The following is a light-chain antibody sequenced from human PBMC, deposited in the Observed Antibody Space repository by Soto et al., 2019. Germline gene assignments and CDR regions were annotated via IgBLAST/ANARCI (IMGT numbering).Light chain of an antibody. J-gene: IGKJ5*01. V-gene: IGKV1-5*01. CDR1: QTISSW. Sequence: DIQMTQSPSTLSASVGDRVTITCRASQTISSWLAWYQKKPGKAPNLLIYDASTLERGVPSRFSGTGYGTEFTLTIDRLQPDDCATYYCQQYHTSSITFGQGTRLEIK. CDR3: QQYHTSSIT. CDR2: DAS.